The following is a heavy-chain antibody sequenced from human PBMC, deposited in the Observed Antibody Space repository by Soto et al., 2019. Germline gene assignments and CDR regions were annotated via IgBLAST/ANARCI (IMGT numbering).Heavy chain of an antibody. D-gene: IGHD2-2*01. V-gene: IGHV6-1*01. CDR3: ARDPGLGYCSSTSCDFDY. CDR1: GDSVSSNSAA. Sequence: SQTLSLTCAISGDSVSSNSAAWNWIRQSPSRGLEWLGRTYYRSKWYNDYAVSVKSRITINPDTSKNQFSLQLNSVTPEDTAVYYCARDPGLGYCSSTSCDFDYWGQGTLVTVSS. CDR2: TYYRSKWYN. J-gene: IGHJ4*02.